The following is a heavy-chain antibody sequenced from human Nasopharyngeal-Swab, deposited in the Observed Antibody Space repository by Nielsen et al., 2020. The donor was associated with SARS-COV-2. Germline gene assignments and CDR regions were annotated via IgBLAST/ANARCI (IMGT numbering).Heavy chain of an antibody. D-gene: IGHD6-19*01. Sequence: SETLSLTCTVSGGSISSGGYYWSWIRQHPGKGLEWIGYIYYSGSTYYNPSLKRRVTISVDTSKNQFSLKLSSVTAADTAVYYCARATTPIAVAGPRGWYFDLWGRGTLVTVSS. CDR1: GGSISSGGYY. V-gene: IGHV4-31*03. CDR2: IYYSGST. J-gene: IGHJ2*01. CDR3: ARATTPIAVAGPRGWYFDL.